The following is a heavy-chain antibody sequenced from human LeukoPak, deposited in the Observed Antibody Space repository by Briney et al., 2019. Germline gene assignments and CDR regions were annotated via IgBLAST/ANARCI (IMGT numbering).Heavy chain of an antibody. J-gene: IGHJ4*02. CDR3: ARVVGRDGYNP. D-gene: IGHD5-12*01. Sequence: SETLPLTCTVSGGSISSGGSYWSWIRQHPGKGLEWIGYIYYSGSTYYNPSLKSRVTISVDTSKNQFSLKLSSVTAADTAVYYCARVVGRDGYNPWGQGTLVTVSS. CDR2: IYYSGST. V-gene: IGHV4-31*03. CDR1: GGSISSGGSY.